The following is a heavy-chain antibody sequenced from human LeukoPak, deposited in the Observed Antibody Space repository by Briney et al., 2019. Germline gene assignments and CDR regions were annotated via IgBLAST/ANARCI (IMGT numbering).Heavy chain of an antibody. CDR2: MNPNSGNT. CDR3: ARYNLDRRYNWFDP. J-gene: IGHJ5*02. CDR1: GYTFTSYD. D-gene: IGHD1-1*01. V-gene: IGHV1-8*01. Sequence: ASVKVSCKASGYTFTSYDINWLRQATGQGLEWMGWMNPNSGNTGYAQKFQGRVTMTRNTSISTAYMELSSLRSEDTAVYYCARYNLDRRYNWFDPWGQGTLVTVSS.